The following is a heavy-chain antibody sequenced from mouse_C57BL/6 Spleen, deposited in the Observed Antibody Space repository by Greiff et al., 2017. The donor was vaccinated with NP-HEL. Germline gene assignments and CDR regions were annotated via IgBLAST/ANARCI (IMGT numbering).Heavy chain of an antibody. CDR1: GYTFTNYW. V-gene: IGHV1-63*01. D-gene: IGHD2-1*01. J-gene: IGHJ3*01. Sequence: VQLQQSGAELVRPGTSVKMSCKASGYTFTNYWIGWAKQRPGHGLEWIGDIYPGGGYTNYNEKFKGKATLTADKSSSTAYMQFSSLTSEDSAIYYFARKGDGNPAWFAYWGQGTLVTVSA. CDR3: ARKGDGNPAWFAY. CDR2: IYPGGGYT.